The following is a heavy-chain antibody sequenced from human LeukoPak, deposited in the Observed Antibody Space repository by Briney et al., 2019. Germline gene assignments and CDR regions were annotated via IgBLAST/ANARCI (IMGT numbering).Heavy chain of an antibody. V-gene: IGHV3-9*01. CDR2: ISWNSGSI. CDR3: AKGTTGTSSPFDY. D-gene: IGHD1-1*01. Sequence: GRSLRLSCAASGFTFDDYAMHWVRQAPGKGLGWVSGISWNSGSIGYADSVKGRFTISRDNAKNSLYLQMNSLRAEDTALYYCAKGTTGTSSPFDYWGQGTLVTVSS. J-gene: IGHJ4*02. CDR1: GFTFDDYA.